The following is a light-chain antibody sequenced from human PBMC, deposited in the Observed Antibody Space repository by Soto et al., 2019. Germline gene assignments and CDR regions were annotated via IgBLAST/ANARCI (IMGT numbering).Light chain of an antibody. Sequence: EVVMTQSPATLSVSPGERATLSCRASQRISSNLAWYQQRRSQAPRLLIYGASTRAPGIPARFSGSGSETEFTLTISSLQSEDFAVYYCQHYNNWPPWTFGQGTKVEIK. CDR1: QRISSN. CDR2: GAS. V-gene: IGKV3-15*01. J-gene: IGKJ1*01. CDR3: QHYNNWPPWT.